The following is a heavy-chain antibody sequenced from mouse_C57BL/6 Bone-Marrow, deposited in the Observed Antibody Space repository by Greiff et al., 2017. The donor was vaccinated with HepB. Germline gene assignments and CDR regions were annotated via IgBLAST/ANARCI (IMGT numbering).Heavy chain of an antibody. CDR1: EYEFPSHD. CDR3: ARPFLTSAWFAY. V-gene: IGHV5-2*01. J-gene: IGHJ3*01. CDR2: INSDGGST. D-gene: IGHD1-1*01. Sequence: EVKLVESGEGLVKPGESLKLSCESNEYEFPSHDMSWVRKTPEKRLELVAAINSDGGSTYYPDTMERRFIISRDNTKKTLYLQMSSLRSEDTALYYCARPFLTSAWFAYWGQGTLVTVSA.